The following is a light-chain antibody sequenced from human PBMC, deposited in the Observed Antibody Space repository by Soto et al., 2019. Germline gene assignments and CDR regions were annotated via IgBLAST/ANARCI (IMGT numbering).Light chain of an antibody. V-gene: IGKV3-20*01. CDR2: GAY. CDR1: QSVSRSS. J-gene: IGKJ2*01. Sequence: EIVLTQSPGTLSLSPGERATLSCRASQSVSRSSLAWYQQKPGQAPRLLIYGAYSRATGIPDSFSGSGSGKDFTLTISRLEPEDFSVYYCQQYGSSPYTFGQGTKLEIK. CDR3: QQYGSSPYT.